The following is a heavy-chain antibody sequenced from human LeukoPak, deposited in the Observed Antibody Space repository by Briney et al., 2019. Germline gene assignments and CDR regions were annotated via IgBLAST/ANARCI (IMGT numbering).Heavy chain of an antibody. J-gene: IGHJ3*02. CDR1: GYSFTSYW. Sequence: GESLKISCKGSGYSFTSYWIGWVRQMPGKGLEWMGIIYPGDSDTRYSPSFQGQVTISADKSISTAYLQWSSLKASDTAMYYCARPVDGYNYGHAFDIWGQGTMVTVSS. CDR3: ARPVDGYNYGHAFDI. V-gene: IGHV5-51*01. CDR2: IYPGDSDT. D-gene: IGHD5-24*01.